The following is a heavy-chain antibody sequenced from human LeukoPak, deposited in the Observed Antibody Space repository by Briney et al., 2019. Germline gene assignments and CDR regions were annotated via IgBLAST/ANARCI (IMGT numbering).Heavy chain of an antibody. CDR1: GFTFSSYA. CDR2: ISYDGSNK. V-gene: IGHV3-30-3*01. Sequence: QPGRSLRLSCAASGFTFSSYAMHWVRQAPGKGLEWVAVISYDGSNKYYADSVKGRFTISRDNSKNTLYLQMNSLRAEDTAVYYCARSPPGVSSGYYIIPPLGYWGQGTLVTVSS. J-gene: IGHJ4*02. CDR3: ARSPPGVSSGYYIIPPLGY. D-gene: IGHD3-22*01.